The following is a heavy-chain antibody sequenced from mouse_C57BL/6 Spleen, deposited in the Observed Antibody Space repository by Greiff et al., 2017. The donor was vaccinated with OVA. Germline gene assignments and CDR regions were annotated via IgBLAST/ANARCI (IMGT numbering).Heavy chain of an antibody. CDR2: IDPSDSHT. CDR3: ARSMYGNDAMDY. CDR1: GYTFTSYW. V-gene: IGHV1-69*01. Sequence: QVQLQQPGAELVMPGASVKLSCKASGYTFTSYWMHWVKQRPGQGLEWIGEIDPSDSHTNYNQKFKGKSTLTVDKSSSTAYMQLSSLTSEDSAVYYCARSMYGNDAMDYWGQGTSVTVSS. J-gene: IGHJ4*01. D-gene: IGHD2-10*02.